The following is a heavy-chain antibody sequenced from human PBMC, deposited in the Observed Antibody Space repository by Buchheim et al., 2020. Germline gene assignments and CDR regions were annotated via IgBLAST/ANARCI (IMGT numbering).Heavy chain of an antibody. CDR3: ARGRGIAAAGTLDWFDP. CDR1: GGSISSYY. J-gene: IGHJ5*02. CDR2: IYYSGST. D-gene: IGHD6-13*01. V-gene: IGHV4-59*12. Sequence: QVQLQESGPGLVKPSETLSLTCTVSGGSISSYYWSWIRQPPGKGLEWIGYIYYSGSTNYNPSLKSRVTISVDTSKNQFSLKLSSVTAADTAVYYCARGRGIAAAGTLDWFDPWGQGTL.